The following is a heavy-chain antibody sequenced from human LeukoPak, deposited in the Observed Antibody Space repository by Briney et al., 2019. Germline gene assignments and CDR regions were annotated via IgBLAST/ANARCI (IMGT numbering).Heavy chain of an antibody. CDR2: INTVASYI. V-gene: IGHV3-21*01. CDR3: ARLRRNSDRSGFYYYYDN. CDR1: GFTFSSYS. D-gene: IGHD3-22*01. J-gene: IGHJ4*02. Sequence: GGSLRLSCAASGFTFSSYSFNWVRQAPGKGLEWVSSINTVASYIYCADSVRGRFTISRDNAENSLWLQMNGLRAEDPAVYYCARLRRNSDRSGFYYYYDNWGQGTLVTVSS.